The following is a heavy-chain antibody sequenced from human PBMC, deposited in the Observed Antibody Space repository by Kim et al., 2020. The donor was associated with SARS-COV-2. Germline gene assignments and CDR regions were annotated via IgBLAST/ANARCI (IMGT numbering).Heavy chain of an antibody. J-gene: IGHJ6*02. CDR1: GYTFTSYG. CDR2: ISAYNGNT. V-gene: IGHV1-18*01. D-gene: IGHD5-18*01. CDR3: ARASDSNGYYYYDMDV. Sequence: ASVKVSCKASGYTFTSYGISWVRQAPGQGLEWMGWISAYNGNTNYAQKLQGRVTMTTDTSTSTAYMELRSLRSDDTAVYYCARASDSNGYYYYDMDVWGQGTTLTVSS.